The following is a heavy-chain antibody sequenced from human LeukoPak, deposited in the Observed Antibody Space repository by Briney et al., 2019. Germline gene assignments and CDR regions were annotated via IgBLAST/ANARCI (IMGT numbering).Heavy chain of an antibody. CDR2: IRYDGSNQ. D-gene: IGHD1-26*01. Sequence: PGGSLRLSCAASGFTFSSYGMNWVRQAPGKGLEWVAFIRYDGSNQYYADSVKGRFTISRDNSKNTLYLQMNSLRAEDTAVYYCAKDLFEWEPRPIWGQGTMVTVSS. CDR3: AKDLFEWEPRPI. J-gene: IGHJ3*02. V-gene: IGHV3-30*02. CDR1: GFTFSSYG.